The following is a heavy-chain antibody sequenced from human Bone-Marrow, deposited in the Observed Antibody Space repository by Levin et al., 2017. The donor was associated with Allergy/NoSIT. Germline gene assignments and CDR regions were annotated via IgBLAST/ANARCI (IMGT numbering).Heavy chain of an antibody. CDR2: ISSTGTFI. D-gene: IGHD1-26*01. V-gene: IGHV3-21*01. CDR3: ARGASASGTYYPDYWGSTGHCRYDASQGKARHPRSQDKATNLLYREMTRSGAEDTAVYYCARGASASGTYYPDY. Sequence: GGSLRLSCAASGFTFSTYSMNWVRQAPGKGLEWVSSISSTGTFIYYADSVKGRFTISKDNAKNSLYLQMTSLRAEDTAVYYCARGASASGTYYPDYWGSTGHCRYDASQGKARHPRSQDKATNLLYREMTRSGAEDTAVYYCARGASASGTYYPDYWGQGTLVTVSS. CDR1: GFTFSTYS. J-gene: IGHJ4*02.